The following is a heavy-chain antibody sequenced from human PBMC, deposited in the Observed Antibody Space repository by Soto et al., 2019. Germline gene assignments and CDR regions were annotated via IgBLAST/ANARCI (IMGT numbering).Heavy chain of an antibody. Sequence: QVHLLESGPGLVKPSQTLSLTCSVSGDSISTVDYFWAWIRQPPGQALEYIGYIYKSTTTYYNPSFESRVAISLDTSKSQFSLNVTSVTAADTAVYFCARGRYCLTGRCFPNWFDSWAREPWSPSPQ. CDR2: IYKSTTT. CDR1: GDSISTVDYF. CDR3: ARGRYCLTGRCFPNWFDS. V-gene: IGHV4-30-4*01. D-gene: IGHD2-15*01. J-gene: IGHJ5*01.